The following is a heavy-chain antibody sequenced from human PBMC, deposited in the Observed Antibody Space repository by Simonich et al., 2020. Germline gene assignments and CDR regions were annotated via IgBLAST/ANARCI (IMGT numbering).Heavy chain of an antibody. J-gene: IGHJ4*02. CDR1: GFTFSSYG. Sequence: GGGVVQPGRSLRLSCAASGFTFSSYGMHWVRQAPGKGLEWVAVIWYDGSNKYYADSVKGRLTISRDNSKNTLYLQMNSLRAEDTAMYYCAKDKGAAARDYFDYWGQGTLVTVSS. CDR2: IWYDGSNK. CDR3: AKDKGAAARDYFDY. V-gene: IGHV3-30*18. D-gene: IGHD6-13*01.